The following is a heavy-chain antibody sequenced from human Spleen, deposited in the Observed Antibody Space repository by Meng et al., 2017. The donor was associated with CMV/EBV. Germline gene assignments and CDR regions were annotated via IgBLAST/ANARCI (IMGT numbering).Heavy chain of an antibody. CDR2: ISAYNGNT. V-gene: IGHV1-18*04. Sequence: SCKASGYTFTNYGFSRVRQAPGQGLEWMGWISAYNGNTKYAEKFQGRVTMTTDTLTSTAYMEVRSLRSDDTAVYYCARVYGSWYLDYWGQGTLVTVSS. J-gene: IGHJ4*02. D-gene: IGHD6-13*01. CDR3: ARVYGSWYLDY. CDR1: GYTFTNYG.